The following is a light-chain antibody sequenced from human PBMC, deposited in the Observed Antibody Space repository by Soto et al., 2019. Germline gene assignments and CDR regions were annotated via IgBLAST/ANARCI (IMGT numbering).Light chain of an antibody. CDR2: AAS. V-gene: IGKV1-39*01. Sequence: DIQMTQSPSSLSASVGDRVTITCRASQSISSYLNWYQQKPGKAPKXLIYAASSLQSGVPSRFSGSGSGTDLTITISSLQPEDFATYYCQQSYSTPHTFGQGTRLDIK. CDR1: QSISSY. CDR3: QQSYSTPHT. J-gene: IGKJ5*01.